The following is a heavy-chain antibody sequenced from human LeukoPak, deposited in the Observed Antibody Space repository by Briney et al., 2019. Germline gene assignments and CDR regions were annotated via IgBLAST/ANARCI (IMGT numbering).Heavy chain of an antibody. CDR1: GGSISSSSYY. V-gene: IGHV4-61*01. CDR2: IYYSGST. Sequence: SETLSLTCTVSGGSISSSSYYWSWIRQPPGKGLEWIGYIYYSGSTNYNPSLKSRVTISVDTSKNQFSLKLSSVTAADTAVYYCARGYGKFDYWGQGTLVTVSS. CDR3: ARGYGKFDY. D-gene: IGHD2-15*01. J-gene: IGHJ4*02.